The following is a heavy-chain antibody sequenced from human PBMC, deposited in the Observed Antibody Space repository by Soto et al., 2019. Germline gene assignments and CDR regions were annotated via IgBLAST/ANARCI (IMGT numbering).Heavy chain of an antibody. Sequence: SETLSLTCTVSGGPVSTGSYDWSWIRQPPGKGLEWIGKIFFTGRAHYHPSIRNRVTMSVDTSKDQFSLTLTSVTAADTAVYYCARDGHGMDVWGQGTKVTVSS. CDR3: ARDGHGMDV. J-gene: IGHJ6*02. V-gene: IGHV4-61*01. CDR1: GGPVSTGSYD. CDR2: IFFTGRA.